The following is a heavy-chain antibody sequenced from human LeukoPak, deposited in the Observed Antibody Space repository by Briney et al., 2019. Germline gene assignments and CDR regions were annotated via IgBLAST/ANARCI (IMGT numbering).Heavy chain of an antibody. Sequence: PSETLSLTCTVSGGSISSYYWSRIRQPPGKGLKWIGYIYYSGSTNYNPSLKSRVTISVDTSKNQFSLKLSSVTAADTAVYYCARESSYYDSSGYQSHFDYWGQGTLVTVSS. CDR2: IYYSGST. CDR3: ARESSYYDSSGYQSHFDY. J-gene: IGHJ4*02. CDR1: GGSISSYY. D-gene: IGHD3-22*01. V-gene: IGHV4-59*01.